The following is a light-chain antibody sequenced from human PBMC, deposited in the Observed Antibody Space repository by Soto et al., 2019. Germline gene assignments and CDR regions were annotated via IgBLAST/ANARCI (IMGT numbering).Light chain of an antibody. CDR1: QDISVY. CDR2: SAS. J-gene: IGKJ5*01. CDR3: QKFNTAPLT. V-gene: IGKV1-27*01. Sequence: DIQMTQSPSSLSASVGDRVIITCRGSQDISVYLAWYQQKPGKVPKLLIYSASTLQSGVPSRFSGSGSGTDFTLTIGSLQPEDVATYYCQKFNTAPLTFGQGTRLEIK.